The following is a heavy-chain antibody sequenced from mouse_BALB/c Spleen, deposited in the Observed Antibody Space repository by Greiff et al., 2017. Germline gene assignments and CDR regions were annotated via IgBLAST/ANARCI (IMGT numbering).Heavy chain of an antibody. CDR1: GFTFSSYT. Sequence: DVHLVESGGGLVKPGGSLKLSCAASGFTFSSYTMSWVRQTPEKRLEWVATISSGGSYTYYPDSVKGRFTISRDNAKNTLYLQMSSLKSEDTAMYYCTRAYGSSSPYAMDYWGQGTSVTVSS. J-gene: IGHJ4*01. V-gene: IGHV5-6-4*01. CDR2: ISSGGSYT. CDR3: TRAYGSSSPYAMDY. D-gene: IGHD1-1*01.